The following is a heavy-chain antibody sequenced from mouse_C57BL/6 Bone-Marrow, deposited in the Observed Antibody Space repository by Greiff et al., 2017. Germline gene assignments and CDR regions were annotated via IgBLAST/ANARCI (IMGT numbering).Heavy chain of an antibody. J-gene: IGHJ3*01. CDR3: ARKGDDYDSAWFAY. D-gene: IGHD2-4*01. CDR1: GFSLTSYG. V-gene: IGHV2-2*01. CDR2: IWSGGST. Sequence: QVQLKQSGPGLVQPSQSLSITCTVSGFSLTSYGVHWVRQSPGKGLEWLGVIWSGGSTDYNAAFISRLSISKDNSKSQVFLKMTSLQADDTAIYYCARKGDDYDSAWFAYWGQGTLVTVSA.